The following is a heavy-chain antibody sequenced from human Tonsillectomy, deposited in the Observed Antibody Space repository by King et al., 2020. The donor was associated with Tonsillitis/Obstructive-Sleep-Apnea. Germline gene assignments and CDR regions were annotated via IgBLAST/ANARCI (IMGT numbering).Heavy chain of an antibody. V-gene: IGHV5-51*01. CDR3: ARHGSGGSWGAFDI. J-gene: IGHJ3*02. Sequence: VQLVESGPEVKKPGESLKLSCQSSGYGFTTFWIGWVRQMPGKGLEWMGIIYPGDSDTTYSPSFQGQVTMSVDKSINTAYLQWSSLKASDTAIYYCARHGSGGSWGAFDIWGQGTVVTVSS. CDR1: GYGFTTFW. D-gene: IGHD2-15*01. CDR2: IYPGDSDT.